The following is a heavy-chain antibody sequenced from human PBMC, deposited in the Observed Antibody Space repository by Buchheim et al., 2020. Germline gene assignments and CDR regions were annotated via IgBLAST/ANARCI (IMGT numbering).Heavy chain of an antibody. CDR3: AKLGVPDFWRNYPFDY. Sequence: EVQLLESGGGLVQPGGSLRLSCAASGFTFTSYAMSWVRQAPGKGLELVSAIRDSGGSTYYAASVEGRFTISRDNTKDTLYLQMYGLRAEDTAIYYCAKLGVPDFWRNYPFDYWGLGTL. V-gene: IGHV3-23*01. CDR2: IRDSGGST. D-gene: IGHD3-3*01. CDR1: GFTFTSYA. J-gene: IGHJ4*02.